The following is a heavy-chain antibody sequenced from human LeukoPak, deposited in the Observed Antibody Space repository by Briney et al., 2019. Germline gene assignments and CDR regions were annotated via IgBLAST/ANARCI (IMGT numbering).Heavy chain of an antibody. CDR2: IIPILGIA. CDR3: ARGTIEYSSPDPDY. Sequence: HGASVKVSCKASGGTFSSYAISWVRQAPGQGLEWMGRIIPILGIANYAQKFQGRVTITADKSTSTAYMELSSLRSEDTAVYYCARGTIEYSSPDPDYWGQGTLVTVSS. V-gene: IGHV1-69*04. J-gene: IGHJ4*02. CDR1: GGTFSSYA. D-gene: IGHD6-6*01.